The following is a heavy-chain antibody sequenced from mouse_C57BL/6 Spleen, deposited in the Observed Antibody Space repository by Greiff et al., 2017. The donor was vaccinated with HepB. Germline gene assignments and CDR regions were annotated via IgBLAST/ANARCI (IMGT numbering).Heavy chain of an antibody. CDR2: ISSGGSYT. D-gene: IGHD1-1*01. Sequence: DVQLVESGGDLVKPGGSLKLSCAASGFTFSSYGMSWVRQTPDKRLEWVATISSGGSYTYYPDSVKGRFTISRDNAKNTLYLQMSSLKSEDTAMYYCARQGGSSYGYFDVWGTGTTVTVSS. CDR3: ARQGGSSYGYFDV. CDR1: GFTFSSYG. V-gene: IGHV5-6*01. J-gene: IGHJ1*03.